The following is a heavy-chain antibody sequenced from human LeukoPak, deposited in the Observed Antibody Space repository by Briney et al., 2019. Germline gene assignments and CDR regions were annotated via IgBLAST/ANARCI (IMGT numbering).Heavy chain of an antibody. Sequence: GGSLRLSCAASGFTFSSYGMHWVRQAPGKGLEWVANIKQDGSEKYYVDSVKGRFTISRDNSKNTLYLQMNSLRAEDTAVYYCAKELRYFDWLAWHYYYYMDVWGKGTTVTISS. D-gene: IGHD3-9*01. CDR3: AKELRYFDWLAWHYYYYMDV. V-gene: IGHV3-7*04. CDR1: GFTFSSYG. J-gene: IGHJ6*03. CDR2: IKQDGSEK.